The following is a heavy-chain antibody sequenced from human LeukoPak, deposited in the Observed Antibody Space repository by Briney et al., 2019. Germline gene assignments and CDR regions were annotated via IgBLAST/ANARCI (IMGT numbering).Heavy chain of an antibody. V-gene: IGHV3-74*01. CDR1: GFTFSSYW. CDR2: INSDGSST. Sequence: GGSLRLSCAASGFTFSSYWMHWVRQAPGKGLVWVSRINSDGSSTSYADSVKGRFTISRDNAKNTLYLQMNSLRAEDTAVYYCARRLAYCGGDRYSFAFDIWGQGTMVTVSS. D-gene: IGHD2-21*02. J-gene: IGHJ3*02. CDR3: ARRLAYCGGDRYSFAFDI.